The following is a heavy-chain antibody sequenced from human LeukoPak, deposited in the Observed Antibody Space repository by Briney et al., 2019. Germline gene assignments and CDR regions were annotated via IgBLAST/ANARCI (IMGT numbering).Heavy chain of an antibody. V-gene: IGHV4-39*01. D-gene: IGHD2-15*01. CDR3: ARHPRGSWRIYGGY. CDR2: IYYSGST. CDR1: GGSISSSSCY. Sequence: SETLSLTCTVSGGSISSSSCYWGWIRQPPGKGLEWIGSIYYSGSTYYNPSLKSRVTISVDTSKNQFSLKLSSVTAADTAVYYCARHPRGSWRIYGGYWGQGTLVTVSS. J-gene: IGHJ4*02.